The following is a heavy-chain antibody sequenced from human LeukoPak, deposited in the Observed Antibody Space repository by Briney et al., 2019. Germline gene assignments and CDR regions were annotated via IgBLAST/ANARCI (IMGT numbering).Heavy chain of an antibody. J-gene: IGHJ4*02. CDR2: IKQDGSEK. CDR3: ARENYGDYFDY. V-gene: IGHV3-7*01. CDR1: GFTFSSYW. D-gene: IGHD4-17*01. Sequence: PGGSLRLSCAASGFTFSSYWMSWVRQAPGKGLEWVANIKQDGSEKYYVDSVKGRFTISRDNAKNSLYLQMNSLRAEDTAVCYCARENYGDYFDYWGQGTLVTVSS.